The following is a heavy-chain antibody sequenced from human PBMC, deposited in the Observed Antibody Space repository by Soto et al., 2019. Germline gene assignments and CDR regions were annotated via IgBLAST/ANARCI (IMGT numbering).Heavy chain of an antibody. CDR1: GYSISSGYY. CDR2: IYHSGST. Sequence: PSETLSLTCAVSGYSISSGYYWGWIRQPPGKGLEWIGSIYHSGSTYYNPSLKSRVTISVDTSKNQFPLKLSSVTAADTAVYYCARARYFGVVARPGDFDIWGEGTMVTVSS. CDR3: ARARYFGVVARPGDFDI. D-gene: IGHD3-3*01. J-gene: IGHJ3*02. V-gene: IGHV4-38-2*01.